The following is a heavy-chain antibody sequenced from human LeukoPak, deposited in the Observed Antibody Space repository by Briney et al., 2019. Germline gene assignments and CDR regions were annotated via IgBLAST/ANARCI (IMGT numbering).Heavy chain of an antibody. V-gene: IGHV1-18*01. CDR3: ARMVRGVPYYYGMDV. CDR1: GYTFTNYG. J-gene: IGHJ6*02. CDR2: ISGFNGNT. Sequence: GASVKVSCKASGYTFTNYGISWVRQAPGQGLEWVGWISGFNGNTNYGQKVQGRLTMTTDPSTITAYMELRSLRSDETAVYYCARMVRGVPYYYGMDVWGQGTSVTVSS. D-gene: IGHD3-10*01.